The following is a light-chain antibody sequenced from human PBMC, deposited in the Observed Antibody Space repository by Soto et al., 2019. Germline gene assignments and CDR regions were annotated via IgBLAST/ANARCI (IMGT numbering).Light chain of an antibody. CDR3: QQRSNWPWT. V-gene: IGKV3D-20*02. Sequence: EIVLTQSPGTLSLSPGERATLSFRASQSVSSSYLAWYQQKFGQAPRLLIYGASSRATGIPERFSGSGSGTDFTLTISRLEPEDFAVYYCQQRSNWPWTFGQGTKVDI. J-gene: IGKJ1*01. CDR2: GAS. CDR1: QSVSSSY.